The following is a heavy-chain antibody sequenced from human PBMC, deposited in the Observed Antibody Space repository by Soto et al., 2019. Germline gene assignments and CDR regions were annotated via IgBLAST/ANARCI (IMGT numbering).Heavy chain of an antibody. Sequence: PSETLSLTCTVSGGFISDYSMSWIRQSAGKGLEWVGRVHINGNTHYNPSLRGRVTMSVDTSNNQFHLRVTSVTAADTAVYYCARESGDNWTYKVYWGQGTLVTVSS. V-gene: IGHV4-4*07. CDR3: ARESGDNWTYKVY. J-gene: IGHJ4*02. CDR2: VHINGNT. D-gene: IGHD1-20*01. CDR1: GGFISDYS.